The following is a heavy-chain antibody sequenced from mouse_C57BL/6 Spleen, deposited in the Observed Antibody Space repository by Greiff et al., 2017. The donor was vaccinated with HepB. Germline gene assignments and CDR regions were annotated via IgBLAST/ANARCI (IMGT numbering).Heavy chain of an antibody. CDR1: GFTFSDYG. V-gene: IGHV5-17*01. D-gene: IGHD1-1*01. Sequence: VQLKESGGGLVKPGGSLKLSCAASGFTFSDYGMHWVRQAPEKGLEWVAYISSGSSTIYYADTVKGRFTISRDNAKNTLFLQMTSLRSEDTAMYYCARGYYGSRPYYFDYWGQGTTLTVSS. CDR3: ARGYYGSRPYYFDY. J-gene: IGHJ2*01. CDR2: ISSGSSTI.